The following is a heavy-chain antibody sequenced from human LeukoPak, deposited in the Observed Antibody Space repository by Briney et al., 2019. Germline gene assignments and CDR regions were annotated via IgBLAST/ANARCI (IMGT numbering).Heavy chain of an antibody. J-gene: IGHJ3*02. D-gene: IGHD2-15*01. Sequence: SETLSLTCAVSGYSISSGYYWGWIRQPPGKGLEWIGSIYHSGSTYYNPSLKSRVTISVDTSKNQFSLKLSSVTAADTAVYYCARGRKLGYCSGGSCYWDAFDIWGQGTMVTVSS. CDR1: GYSISSGYY. V-gene: IGHV4-38-2*01. CDR3: ARGRKLGYCSGGSCYWDAFDI. CDR2: IYHSGST.